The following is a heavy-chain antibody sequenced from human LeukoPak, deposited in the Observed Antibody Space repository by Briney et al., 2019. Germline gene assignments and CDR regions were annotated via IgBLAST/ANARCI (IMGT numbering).Heavy chain of an antibody. CDR3: ARGALYDSSGYYYVY. Sequence: SVRVSCKASGGTFSSYAISWVRQAPGQGLEWMGGIIPIFGTASYAQKFQGRVTITADESTSTAYMELSSLRSEDTAVYYCARGALYDSSGYYYVYWGQGTLVTVSS. CDR2: IIPIFGTA. CDR1: GGTFSSYA. D-gene: IGHD3-22*01. J-gene: IGHJ4*02. V-gene: IGHV1-69*01.